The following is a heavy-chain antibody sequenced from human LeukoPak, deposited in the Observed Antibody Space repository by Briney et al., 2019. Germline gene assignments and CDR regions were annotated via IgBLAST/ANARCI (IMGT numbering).Heavy chain of an antibody. V-gene: IGHV4-59*01. CDR2: IYYSGST. CDR3: ARTKWTYSSSWYVSEHYFDY. D-gene: IGHD6-13*01. CDR1: GGSISSYY. J-gene: IGHJ4*02. Sequence: PSETLSLTCTVSGGSISSYYWSWIRQPPGKGLEWIGYIYYSGSTNYNPSLKSRVTISVDTSKNQFSLKLSSVTAADTAVYYCARTKWTYSSSWYVSEHYFDYWGQGTLVTVSS.